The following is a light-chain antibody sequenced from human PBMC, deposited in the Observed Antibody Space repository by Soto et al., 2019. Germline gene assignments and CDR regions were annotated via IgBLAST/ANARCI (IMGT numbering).Light chain of an antibody. Sequence: QSVLTQPASVSGSPGQSIIISCTGTSSDVGGYNYVSWYQQHPGKAPKLMIYDVSNRPSGVSNRFSGSKSGNTASLTISGLQAEDEADYYCSSYTSSSTFYVFGTGTKLTVL. CDR1: SSDVGGYNY. V-gene: IGLV2-14*01. J-gene: IGLJ1*01. CDR3: SSYTSSSTFYV. CDR2: DVS.